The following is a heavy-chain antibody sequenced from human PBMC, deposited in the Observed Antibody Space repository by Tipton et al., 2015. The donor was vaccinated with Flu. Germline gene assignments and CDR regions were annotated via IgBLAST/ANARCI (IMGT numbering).Heavy chain of an antibody. CDR3: ARGQHTFSSRLGGNWFDP. J-gene: IGHJ5*02. V-gene: IGHV4-38-2*02. Sequence: LRLSCSVSGSSIGGSYCWGWIRQPPRKGLQWIGNICPGSMYYNPSLKSRLTLSLDTSRIQFSLRLTSVTAADTAVYYCARGQHTFSSRLGGNWFDPWGQGSQVTVSS. CDR2: ICPGSM. CDR1: GSSIGGSYC. D-gene: IGHD6-13*01.